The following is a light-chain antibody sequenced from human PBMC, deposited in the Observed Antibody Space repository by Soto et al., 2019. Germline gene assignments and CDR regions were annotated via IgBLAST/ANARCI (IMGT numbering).Light chain of an antibody. Sequence: DIQRTQSPSTLSASVGYRVTITGRASQNISIWLAWYQQRPGRATRLLIYDSSSLESGVPSTFSGSGSGTEFSLTISNLRPDDFATYYCQNYHSFSITFGQGTRLEI. CDR2: DSS. CDR3: QNYHSFSIT. CDR1: QNISIW. J-gene: IGKJ5*01. V-gene: IGKV1-5*01.